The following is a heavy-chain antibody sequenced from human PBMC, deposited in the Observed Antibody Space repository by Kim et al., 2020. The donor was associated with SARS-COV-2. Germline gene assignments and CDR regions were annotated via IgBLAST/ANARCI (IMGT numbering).Heavy chain of an antibody. J-gene: IGHJ6*02. CDR2: INPCVGST. D-gene: IGHD6-13*01. V-gene: IGHV1-46*01. CDR1: GYTCTSYY. CDR3: ARDARIAAAVPWYYYYGMDV. Sequence: ASVKVYCKASGYTCTSYYMHWVRQAPGQGNEWMGIINPCVGSTSYAQKFQGRVTMYRETSTSTVYMELSRVRSEDTAVYYCARDARIAAAVPWYYYYGMDVWGQRRTVTVSS.